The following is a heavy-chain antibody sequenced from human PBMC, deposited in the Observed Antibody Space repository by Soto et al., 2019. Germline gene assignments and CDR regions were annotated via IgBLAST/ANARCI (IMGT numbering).Heavy chain of an antibody. CDR2: IIPIFGTA. CDR1: GGTFSSYA. D-gene: IGHD3-22*01. V-gene: IGHV1-69*01. CDR3: ARAEPYYYDSSGYYGGNDY. J-gene: IGHJ4*02. Sequence: QLQLVQSGAEVKKPGSSVKVSCKASGGTFSSYAISWVRQAPGQGLEWMGGIIPIFGTANYAQKFQGRVTITADESTSTAYMELSSLRSEDTAVYYCARAEPYYYDSSGYYGGNDYWGQGTLVTVSS.